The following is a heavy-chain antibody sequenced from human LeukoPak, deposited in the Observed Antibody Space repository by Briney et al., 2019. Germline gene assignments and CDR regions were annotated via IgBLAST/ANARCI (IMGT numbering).Heavy chain of an antibody. CDR2: IHHSGSTY. D-gene: IGHD3-10*01. J-gene: IGHJ3*02. V-gene: IGHV4-38-2*01. Sequence: SETLSLTCAVSGYSITTGYYWGWIRQPPGMGLECIGNIHHSGSTYYNNPSLKSRTTISVDTSKNQFFLRLSSVTAAETARYYCARHYLSLGAFAIWREGIMLTASS. CDR1: GYSITTGYY. CDR3: ARHYLSLGAFAI.